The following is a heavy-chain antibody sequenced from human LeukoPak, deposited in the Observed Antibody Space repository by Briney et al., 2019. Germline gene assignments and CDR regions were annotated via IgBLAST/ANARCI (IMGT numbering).Heavy chain of an antibody. D-gene: IGHD2-15*01. CDR3: ARDISSSTRAFDI. V-gene: IGHV3-48*03. CDR1: GFTLSTYE. J-gene: IGHJ3*02. Sequence: GGSRRLSCAASGFTLSTYEMTWVRQAPGKGLEWVSFITSSGSPTFYADSVKGRFSISRDTAKNSLYLQMNNLRGEDTAVYYCARDISSSTRAFDIWGQGTMVTVS. CDR2: ITSSGSPT.